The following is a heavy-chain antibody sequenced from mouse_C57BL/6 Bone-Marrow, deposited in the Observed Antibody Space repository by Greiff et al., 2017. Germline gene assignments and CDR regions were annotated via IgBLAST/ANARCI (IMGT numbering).Heavy chain of an antibody. CDR1: GYTFTDYY. Sequence: VQLQQSGAELVRPGASVKLSCTASGYTFTDYYINWVKQRPGQGLEWIARIYPGSGNTYYNEKFKGKATLTAEKSSSTAYMQLSSLTSEDSAVYFCARCASMEYWGQGTSVTVSS. CDR2: IYPGSGNT. CDR3: ARCASMEY. V-gene: IGHV1-76*01. J-gene: IGHJ4*01.